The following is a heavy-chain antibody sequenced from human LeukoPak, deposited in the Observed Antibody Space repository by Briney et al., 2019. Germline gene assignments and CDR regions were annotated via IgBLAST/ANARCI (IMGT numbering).Heavy chain of an antibody. V-gene: IGHV1-18*01. D-gene: IGHD6-19*01. CDR3: TRLHNSVGPAWFDP. CDR1: GYTFTSYG. Sequence: ASVKVSCKASGYTFTSYGISWVRRAPGQGLEWMGWISAYNGNTNYAQKLQGRVTMTTDTSTSTAYMELRSLRSDDTAVYFCTRLHNSVGPAWFDPWGQGTLVTVSS. CDR2: ISAYNGNT. J-gene: IGHJ5*02.